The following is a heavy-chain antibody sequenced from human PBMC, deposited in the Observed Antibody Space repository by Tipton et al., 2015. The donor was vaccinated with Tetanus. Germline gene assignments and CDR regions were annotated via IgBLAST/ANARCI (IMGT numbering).Heavy chain of an antibody. V-gene: IGHV4-59*01. CDR2: IYYSGST. D-gene: IGHD6-13*01. J-gene: IGHJ6*03. CDR1: GGSISTYH. Sequence: GLVKPSETLSLTCTVSGGSISTYHWNWIRQFPGKGLEWIGYIYYSGSTNYNPSLKSRVTISVDTSKNQFSLKLSSVTAADTAVYYCARSEQQLVRGYYYYYYMDVWGKGTTVTVSS. CDR3: ARSEQQLVRGYYYYYYMDV.